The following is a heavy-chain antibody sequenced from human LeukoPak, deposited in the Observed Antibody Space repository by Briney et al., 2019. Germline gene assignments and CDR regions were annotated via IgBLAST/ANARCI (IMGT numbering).Heavy chain of an antibody. D-gene: IGHD2-15*01. J-gene: IGHJ4*02. CDR3: AKDRSKKVGVAATSLYY. CDR2: ISGSGGST. Sequence: GGSLRLSCAASGFTFSTYAMNWVRQAPGKGLEWVSVISGSGGSTYYADSVKGRFTISRANFKNTLYLQMNSLRAEDTAVYYCAKDRSKKVGVAATSLYYWGQGILVTVST. CDR1: GFTFSTYA. V-gene: IGHV3-23*01.